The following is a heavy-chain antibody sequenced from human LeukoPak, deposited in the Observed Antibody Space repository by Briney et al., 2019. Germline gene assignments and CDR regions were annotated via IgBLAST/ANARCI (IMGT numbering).Heavy chain of an antibody. D-gene: IGHD6-19*01. J-gene: IGHJ3*02. V-gene: IGHV1-2*02. CDR2: TNPNSGGT. Sequence: ASVKVSCKASGYTFTGHYMHWVRQAPGQGLEWMGWTNPNSGGTKYAQKFQGRVTMTIDTSISTAYMDVSRLNFDDTAVYYCARPRTSGWIHDVYDIWGQGAMVTVSS. CDR3: ARPRTSGWIHDVYDI. CDR1: GYTFTGHY.